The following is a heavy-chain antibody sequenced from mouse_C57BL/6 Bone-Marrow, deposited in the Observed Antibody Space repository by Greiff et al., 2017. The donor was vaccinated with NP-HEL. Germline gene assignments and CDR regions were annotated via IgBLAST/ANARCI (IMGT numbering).Heavy chain of an antibody. Sequence: DVMLVESGGGLVQPGESLKLSCESNEYEFPSHDMSWVRKTPEKRLELVAAINSDGGSPYYPDTMERRFIISRDNTKKTLYLQMSRLRAEDTALYYCARLVAYYSNRWYFDVWGTGTTVTVSS. V-gene: IGHV5-2*01. J-gene: IGHJ1*03. CDR3: ARLVAYYSNRWYFDV. CDR1: EYEFPSHD. CDR2: INSDGGSP. D-gene: IGHD2-5*01.